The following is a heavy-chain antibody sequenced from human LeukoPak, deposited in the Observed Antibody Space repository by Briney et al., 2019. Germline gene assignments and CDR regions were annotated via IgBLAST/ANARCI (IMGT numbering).Heavy chain of an antibody. D-gene: IGHD3-3*01. CDR3: ARAAIFGVVGYYYYMDV. V-gene: IGHV3-20*04. CDR2: INWNGGST. Sequence: GGSLRLSCAASGFTFDDYGMSWVRQAPGKGLEWVSGINWNGGSTGYADSVKGRFTISRDNAKNSLYLQMNSLRAEDTALYYCARAAIFGVVGYYYYMDVWGKGTTVTVSS. J-gene: IGHJ6*03. CDR1: GFTFDDYG.